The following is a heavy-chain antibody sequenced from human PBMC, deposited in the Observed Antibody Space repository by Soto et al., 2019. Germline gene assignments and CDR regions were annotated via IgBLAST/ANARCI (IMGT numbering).Heavy chain of an antibody. J-gene: IGHJ2*01. CDR1: GYSFTSYW. Sequence: GESLKISCKGSGYSFTSYWIGWVRQMPGKGLEWMGIIYPGDSDTRYSPSVQGQVTIAADKSISACYLQWSSLKASETAMYYCALQGDFSSTICYGDWYFDLWGRGTLVTVSS. V-gene: IGHV5-51*01. D-gene: IGHD2-2*01. CDR3: ALQGDFSSTICYGDWYFDL. CDR2: IYPGDSDT.